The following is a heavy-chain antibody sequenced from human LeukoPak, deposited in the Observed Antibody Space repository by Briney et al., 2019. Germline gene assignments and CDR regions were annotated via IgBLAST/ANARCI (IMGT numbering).Heavy chain of an antibody. J-gene: IGHJ5*02. CDR2: IYTSGST. CDR1: GGSISSYY. V-gene: IGHV4-4*07. D-gene: IGHD3-10*01. Sequence: SETLSLTCTVSGGSISSYYWSWIRQPAGKGLEWIGRIYTSGSTNYNPSLKSRVTMSVDTSKNQFSLKLSSVTAADTAVYYCARDSHFHYYGSGSYYYNSWFDPWGQGTLVTVSS. CDR3: ARDSHFHYYGSGSYYYNSWFDP.